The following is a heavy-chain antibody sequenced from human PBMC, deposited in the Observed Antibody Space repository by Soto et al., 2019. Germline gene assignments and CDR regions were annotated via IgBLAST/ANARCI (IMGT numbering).Heavy chain of an antibody. D-gene: IGHD3-10*01. CDR3: ARLALLWFGELYDYYYGMDV. V-gene: IGHV4-34*01. CDR2: INHSGST. CDR1: GGSFSGYY. Sequence: SETLSPTCAVYGGSFSGYYWSWIRQPPGKGLEWIGEINHSGSTNYNPSLKSRVTISVDTSKNQFSLKLSSVTAADTAVYYCARLALLWFGELYDYYYGMDVWGQGTTVTVSS. J-gene: IGHJ6*02.